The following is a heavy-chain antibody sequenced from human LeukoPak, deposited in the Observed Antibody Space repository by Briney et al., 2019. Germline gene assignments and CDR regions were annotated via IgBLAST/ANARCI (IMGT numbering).Heavy chain of an antibody. D-gene: IGHD4-23*01. Sequence: PGGSLRLSCAASGFTFSSYWMSWVRQAPGKGLEWVANIKQDGSEKYYVDSVKGRFTISRDNAKNSLYLQMNSLRAEDTAVYYCARDLGPPTYKSYGGYYFDYWGQGTLVTVSS. CDR1: GFTFSSYW. CDR3: ARDLGPPTYKSYGGYYFDY. V-gene: IGHV3-7*01. CDR2: IKQDGSEK. J-gene: IGHJ4*02.